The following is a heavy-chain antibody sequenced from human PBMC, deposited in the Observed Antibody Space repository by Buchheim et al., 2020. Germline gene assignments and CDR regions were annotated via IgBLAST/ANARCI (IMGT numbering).Heavy chain of an antibody. Sequence: EVQLVESGGGLVKPGGSLRLSCAASGFTFSNAWMSWVRQAPGKGLEWVGRIKSKTDGGTTDYAAPVKGRFTISRDDSKNTLYLKMNSLKTEDTAVYYCTTEVYYDSSGYYPEGNWFDPWGQGTL. CDR3: TTEVYYDSSGYYPEGNWFDP. V-gene: IGHV3-15*01. CDR1: GFTFSNAW. J-gene: IGHJ5*02. CDR2: IKSKTDGGTT. D-gene: IGHD3-22*01.